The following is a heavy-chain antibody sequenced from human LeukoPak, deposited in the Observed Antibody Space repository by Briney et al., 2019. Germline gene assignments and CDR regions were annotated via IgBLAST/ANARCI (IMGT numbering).Heavy chain of an antibody. CDR3: ARRGLRSQSGKPYYGSDV. V-gene: IGHV3-7*01. Sequence: GGSLRLSCAASEFTFSNYWMSWVRQAPGKGLDWVANIKQDGSQKQYVESVKGRFTISRDNAKNSLYLQMNSLRAEDTAVYYCARRGLRSQSGKPYYGSDVWGQGTTVTVSS. J-gene: IGHJ6*02. D-gene: IGHD3-10*01. CDR2: IKQDGSQK. CDR1: EFTFSNYW.